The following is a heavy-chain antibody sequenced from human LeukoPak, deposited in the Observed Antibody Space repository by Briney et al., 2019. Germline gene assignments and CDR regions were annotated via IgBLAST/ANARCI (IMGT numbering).Heavy chain of an antibody. V-gene: IGHV1-18*01. CDR1: GYTFTSYG. CDR2: ISAYNGNT. J-gene: IGHJ3*02. Sequence: ASVKVSCKASGYTFTSYGISWVRQAPGQGLEWMGWISAYNGNTNYAQTLQGRVTMTTDASTSTAYMELRSLRSDDTAVYYCARDLRWLQFGDAFDIWGQGTMVTVSS. D-gene: IGHD5-24*01. CDR3: ARDLRWLQFGDAFDI.